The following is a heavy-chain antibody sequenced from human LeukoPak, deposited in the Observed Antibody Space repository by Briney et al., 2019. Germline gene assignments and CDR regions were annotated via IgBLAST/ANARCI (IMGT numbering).Heavy chain of an antibody. CDR2: INHSGST. V-gene: IGHV4-34*01. CDR1: GGSFSGYY. J-gene: IGHJ4*02. Sequence: SETLSLTCAVYGGSFSGYYWSWIRQPPGKGLEWIGEINHSGSTNYNPSLKSRVTISVDTSKNQFSLKLSSVTAADTAVYYCASSGGSCYGCWDYWGQGTLVTVSS. CDR3: ASSGGSCYGCWDY. D-gene: IGHD2-15*01.